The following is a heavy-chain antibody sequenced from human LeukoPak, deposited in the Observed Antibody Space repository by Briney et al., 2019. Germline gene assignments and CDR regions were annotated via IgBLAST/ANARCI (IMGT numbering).Heavy chain of an antibody. CDR1: GSTLSSYD. CDR2: IGAAGAT. Sequence: GGSLRLSCAASGSTLSSYDMHWVRQATGKGLEWVSAIGAAGATYYPGSVKGRFTISRENAKNSFFLQMNSLRAGDTAVYYCARGRRSSGSHFDYWGQGTLVTVSS. V-gene: IGHV3-13*01. J-gene: IGHJ4*02. D-gene: IGHD3-22*01. CDR3: ARGRRSSGSHFDY.